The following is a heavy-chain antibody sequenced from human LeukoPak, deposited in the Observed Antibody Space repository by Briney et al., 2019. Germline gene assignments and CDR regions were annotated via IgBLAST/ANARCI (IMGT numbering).Heavy chain of an antibody. J-gene: IGHJ4*02. Sequence: PSETLSLICTVSGGSISSNTYFWGWIRQPPGKGLECIGSIYYSGTTYYNPSLKSRVTISVDTSNNQFSLKLSSVTAADTAVYYCARRRYPGYSSGLFDYWGQGTLVTVSS. CDR3: ARRRYPGYSSGLFDY. V-gene: IGHV4-39*01. CDR2: IYYSGTT. CDR1: GGSISSNTYF. D-gene: IGHD6-19*01.